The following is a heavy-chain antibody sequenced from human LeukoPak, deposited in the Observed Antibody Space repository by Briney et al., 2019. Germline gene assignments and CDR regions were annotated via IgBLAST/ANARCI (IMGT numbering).Heavy chain of an antibody. CDR1: GGTFSSYA. J-gene: IGHJ3*02. CDR3: AREGGGARVKTGVTGHIQTDVFDI. V-gene: IGHV1-69*06. Sequence: SVKVSCKASGGTFSSYAISWVRQAPGQGLEWMGGIIPIFGTANYAQKFQGRVTITADKSTSTAYMELSSLRSEDTAVYYCAREGGGARVKTGVTGHIQTDVFDIWGQGTMVTVSS. D-gene: IGHD7-27*01. CDR2: IIPIFGTA.